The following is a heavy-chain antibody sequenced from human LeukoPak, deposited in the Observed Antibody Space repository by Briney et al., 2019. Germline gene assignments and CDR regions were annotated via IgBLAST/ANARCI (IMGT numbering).Heavy chain of an antibody. V-gene: IGHV1-18*01. CDR2: INPHKGNT. CDR3: ARDKKFVGWHHGNSVGY. CDR1: GYTFDTYG. D-gene: IGHD4-23*01. Sequence: ASVMVSCKASGYTFDTYGISWVRQAPGRGLEWMGWINPHKGNTNYVQKFQDRVTMTTDTSTSTAYMELRSLRSDDTAVYYCARDKKFVGWHHGNSVGYWGQGTLVTVSS. J-gene: IGHJ4*02.